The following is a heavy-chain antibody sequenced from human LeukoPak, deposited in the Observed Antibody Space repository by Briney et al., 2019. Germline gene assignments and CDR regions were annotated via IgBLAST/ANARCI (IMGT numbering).Heavy chain of an antibody. V-gene: IGHV3-30-3*01. D-gene: IGHD6-19*01. CDR2: ISYDGSNK. CDR3: ARDGYIAVAGFFDY. Sequence: GGSLRLSCAASGFTFSSYAMHWVRQAQGKGLEWVAVISYDGSNKYYADSVKGRFTISRDNSKNTLYLQMNSLRAEDTAVYYCARDGYIAVAGFFDYWGQGTLVTVSS. CDR1: GFTFSSYA. J-gene: IGHJ4*02.